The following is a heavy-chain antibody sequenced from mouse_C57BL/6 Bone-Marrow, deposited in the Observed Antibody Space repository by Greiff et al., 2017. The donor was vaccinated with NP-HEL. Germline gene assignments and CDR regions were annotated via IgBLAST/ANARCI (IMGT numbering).Heavy chain of an antibody. CDR3: ARDHYYGSSVYYAMDY. CDR1: GYTFTSYW. J-gene: IGHJ4*01. D-gene: IGHD1-1*01. V-gene: IGHV1-59*01. CDR2: IDPSDSYT. Sequence: QVQLQQPGAELVRPGTSVKLSCKASGYTFTSYWMHWVKQRPGQGLEWIGVIDPSDSYTNYNQKFKGKATLTVDTSSSTAYMQLSSLTSEDAAVYYCARDHYYGSSVYYAMDYWGQGTSVTVSS.